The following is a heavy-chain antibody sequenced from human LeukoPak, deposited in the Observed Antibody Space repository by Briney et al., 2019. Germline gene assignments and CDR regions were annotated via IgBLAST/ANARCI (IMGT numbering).Heavy chain of an antibody. D-gene: IGHD6-19*01. CDR3: ARVGYSSGWYFDL. CDR1: GGSISSYY. CDR2: IYTSGST. Sequence: PSETLSLTCTASGGSISSYYWSWIRQPAGKGLEWIGRIYTSGSTNYNPSLKSRVTMSVDTSKNQFSLKLSSVTAADTAVYYCARVGYSSGWYFDLWGRGTLVTVSS. J-gene: IGHJ2*01. V-gene: IGHV4-4*07.